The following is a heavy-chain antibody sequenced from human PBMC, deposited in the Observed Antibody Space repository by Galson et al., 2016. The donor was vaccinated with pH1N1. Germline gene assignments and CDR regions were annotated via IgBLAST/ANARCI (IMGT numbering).Heavy chain of an antibody. J-gene: IGHJ5*02. CDR3: ARLSGSRWLDP. D-gene: IGHD3-10*01. CDR2: ISGYNGNT. CDR1: GYMFTSYG. Sequence: KVSCKASGYMFTSYGITWVRQAPGQGLEWMGLISGYNGNTNYAQKFRGRLTMTTDTSTTTAYMELRSLRSDDTAFYYCARLSGSRWLDPWGQGTLVTVSS. V-gene: IGHV1-18*01.